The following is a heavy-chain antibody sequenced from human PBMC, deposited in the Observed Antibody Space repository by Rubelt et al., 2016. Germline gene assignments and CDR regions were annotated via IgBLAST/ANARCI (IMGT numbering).Heavy chain of an antibody. J-gene: IGHJ4*02. CDR1: GGSFSGYY. V-gene: IGHV4-34*01. CDR2: INHSGST. Sequence: QVQLQQWGAGLLKPSETLSLTCAVYGGSFSGYYWSWIRQPPGKGLEWIGEINHSGSTNYNPSLKSRVTISVDTSKNQFSLKLSSVTAADTAVYYCARWIQLKVFDYWGQGTLVTVSS. CDR3: ARWIQLKVFDY. D-gene: IGHD5-18*01.